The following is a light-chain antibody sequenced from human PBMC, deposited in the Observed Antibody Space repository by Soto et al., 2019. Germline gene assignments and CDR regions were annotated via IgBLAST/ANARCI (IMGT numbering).Light chain of an antibody. J-gene: IGKJ5*01. CDR3: QQTYSTPPIT. Sequence: DMQMTQSPSSLSASVGDRVTITCRASQSISSYLNWYQQKPGKGPKVLIYAASSLQSGVPSRFSGSGSGTAFTLTISSLQPEDFATYYCQQTYSTPPITFGQGTRLEI. CDR1: QSISSY. V-gene: IGKV1-39*01. CDR2: AAS.